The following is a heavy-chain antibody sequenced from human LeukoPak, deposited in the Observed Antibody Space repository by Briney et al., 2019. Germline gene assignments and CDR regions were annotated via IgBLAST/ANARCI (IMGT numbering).Heavy chain of an antibody. J-gene: IGHJ3*02. V-gene: IGHV3-7*02. Sequence: GGSLRLSCAASGFTFSSYWMSWVRQAPGKGLEWVANIKQYGSETYYVDSVKGRFTISRDNAKNTLYLQMNSLRTEDTAVYYCARPETQYSSGLDGFDIWGQGTMVTVSS. CDR3: ARPETQYSSGLDGFDI. CDR1: GFTFSSYW. CDR2: IKQYGSET. D-gene: IGHD6-19*01.